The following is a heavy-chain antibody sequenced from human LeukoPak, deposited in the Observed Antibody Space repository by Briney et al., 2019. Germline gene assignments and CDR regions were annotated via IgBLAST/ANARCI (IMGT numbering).Heavy chain of an antibody. D-gene: IGHD2-15*01. CDR1: GFSFSSYS. CDR3: AKAPVTTCSGAYCYPFDY. V-gene: IGHV3-21*04. CDR2: ISFSGTYI. J-gene: IGHJ4*02. Sequence: GGSLRLSCAASGFSFSSYSMNWVRQAPGKGLEWVSSISFSGTYIYYADSLKGRITISRDNSKNTLYLQMNSLRAEDAAVYYCAKAPVTTCSGAYCYPFDYWGQGTLVTVSS.